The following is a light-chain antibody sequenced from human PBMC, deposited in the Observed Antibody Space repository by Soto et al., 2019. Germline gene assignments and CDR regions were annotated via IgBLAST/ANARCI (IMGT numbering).Light chain of an antibody. V-gene: IGKV1-5*03. CDR3: QQYHIYSGT. CDR1: QTIDSW. CDR2: KAS. J-gene: IGKJ1*01. Sequence: DIQMTQSPSTLSASVGARVTITCRASQTIDSWLAWYQQRPGKPPNLLIYKASTLASGVPSRFSGSGSGTEFTITINSLQPDDFETYYCQQYHIYSGTFGQGTKVDIK.